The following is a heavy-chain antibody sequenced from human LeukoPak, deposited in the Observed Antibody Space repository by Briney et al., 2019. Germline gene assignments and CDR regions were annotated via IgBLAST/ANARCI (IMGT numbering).Heavy chain of an antibody. Sequence: GGSLRLSCSASGFTFSNYAMSWVRPAPGKGLEWVSSISGSGASTYYADSVKGRFTISRDNSKNTLYLQMSSLRAADTAVYYCAARTLYCSTSRCYLDYWGRGTLVTVSS. CDR1: GFTFSNYA. V-gene: IGHV3-23*01. CDR3: AARTLYCSTSRCYLDY. J-gene: IGHJ4*02. D-gene: IGHD2-2*01. CDR2: ISGSGAST.